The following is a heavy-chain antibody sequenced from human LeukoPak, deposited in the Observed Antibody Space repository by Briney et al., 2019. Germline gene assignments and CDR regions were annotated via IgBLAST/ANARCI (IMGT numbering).Heavy chain of an antibody. Sequence: SETLSLTCTVSGGSISSYYWSWIRQPLGKGLEWIGYIYYSGSTNYNPSLKSRVTISVDTSKNQFSLKLSSVTAADTAVYYCARPRIAAAHDAFDIWGQGTMVTVSS. D-gene: IGHD6-13*01. J-gene: IGHJ3*02. V-gene: IGHV4-59*08. CDR1: GGSISSYY. CDR2: IYYSGST. CDR3: ARPRIAAAHDAFDI.